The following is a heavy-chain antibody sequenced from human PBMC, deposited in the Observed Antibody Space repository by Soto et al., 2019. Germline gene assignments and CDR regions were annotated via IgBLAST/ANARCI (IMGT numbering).Heavy chain of an antibody. V-gene: IGHV5-51*01. Sequence: PGESLKISCKGSGYSFTSYWIGWVRQMPGKSLEWMGIIYPGDSDTRYSPSFQGQVTISADKSISTAYLQWSSLKASDTAMYYCARLGDSSGWDYYYYYGMDVWGQGTTVTVSS. D-gene: IGHD6-19*01. CDR1: GYSFTSYW. J-gene: IGHJ6*02. CDR3: ARLGDSSGWDYYYYYGMDV. CDR2: IYPGDSDT.